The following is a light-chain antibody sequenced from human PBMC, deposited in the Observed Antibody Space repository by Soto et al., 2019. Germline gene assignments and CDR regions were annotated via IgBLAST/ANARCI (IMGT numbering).Light chain of an antibody. CDR3: TAWDDSLQGWV. J-gene: IGLJ3*02. Sequence: QSVLTQPPSVSEAPRQRVTISCSGSSSNIGNNVANWYQKLPGKAPKLLIYNDDLLPSGVSHRFSGSKSGTSASLALRGLQSEDEADYSCTAWDDSLQGWVFGGGTKVTVL. V-gene: IGLV1-36*01. CDR2: NDD. CDR1: SSNIGNNV.